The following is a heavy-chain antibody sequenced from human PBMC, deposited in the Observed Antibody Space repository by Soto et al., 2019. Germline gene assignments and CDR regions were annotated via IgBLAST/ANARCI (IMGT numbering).Heavy chain of an antibody. CDR1: GGSFSCYY. CDR3: ARXRSQFDWLSTGYYGMDV. V-gene: IGHV4-34*01. Sequence: SDTLSLTCAVYGGSFSCYYWGWIRQPPGKGRGGIGEINHSGSTNYNPSLKSRVTISVDTSKNQFSLKLSSVTAADTAVYYCARXRSQFDWLSTGYYGMDVWGQGTTVTVSS. CDR2: INHSGST. J-gene: IGHJ6*02. D-gene: IGHD3-9*01.